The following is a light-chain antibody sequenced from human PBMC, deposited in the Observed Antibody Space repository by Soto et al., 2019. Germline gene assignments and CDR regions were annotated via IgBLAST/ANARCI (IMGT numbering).Light chain of an antibody. J-gene: IGLJ1*01. Sequence: QSALTQPASVSGSPGQSITISCTGPASAFGGYNYVSWYQQHPGKAPKLMIYEVSNRPSGVSNRFSGSKSGNTASLTISGLQAEDEADYYCSSYTSSSTLEVFGTGTKLTVL. CDR1: ASAFGGYNY. CDR2: EVS. V-gene: IGLV2-14*01. CDR3: SSYTSSSTLEV.